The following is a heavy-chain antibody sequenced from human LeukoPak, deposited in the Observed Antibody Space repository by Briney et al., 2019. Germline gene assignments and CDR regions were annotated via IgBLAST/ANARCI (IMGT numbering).Heavy chain of an antibody. J-gene: IGHJ4*02. CDR2: TCYRSKWYN. V-gene: IGHV6-1*01. CDR1: GDXVSSNSAA. D-gene: IGHD1-26*01. Sequence: SQTLSLTCGISGDXVSSNSAAWNWIRQSPSRGLEWLGRTCYRSKWYNDYAVSVKSRITINPDTSKNQFSLQLNSVTPEDTAVYYCARARLESGSYYVHYWGQGTLVTVSS. CDR3: ARARLESGSYYVHY.